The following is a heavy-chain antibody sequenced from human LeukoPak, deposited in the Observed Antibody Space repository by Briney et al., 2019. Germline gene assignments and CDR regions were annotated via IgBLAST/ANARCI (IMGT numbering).Heavy chain of an antibody. CDR2: ISSSSYI. CDR3: AREHGDFYYYYYGMDV. Sequence: GGSPRLSCAASGFTFSSYSMNWVRQAPGKGLEWVSSISSSSYIYYADSVKGRFTISRDNAKNSLYLQMNSLRAEDTAVYYCAREHGDFYYYYYGMDVWGQGTTVTVSS. V-gene: IGHV3-21*01. CDR1: GFTFSSYS. J-gene: IGHJ6*02. D-gene: IGHD4-17*01.